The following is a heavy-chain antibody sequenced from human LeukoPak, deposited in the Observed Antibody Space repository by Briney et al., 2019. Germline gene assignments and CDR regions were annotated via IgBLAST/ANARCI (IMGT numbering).Heavy chain of an antibody. V-gene: IGHV3-30*03. D-gene: IGHD5-24*01. CDR3: ARDLPRRARARNNDY. CDR2: ISYDGSNK. CDR1: GFTFSSYG. Sequence: GRSLRLSCAASGFTFSSYGMHWVRQAPGKGLEWVAVISYDGSNKYYADSVKGRFTISRDNSKNTLYLQMNSLRAEDTAVYYCARDLPRRARARNNDYWGQGTLVTVSS. J-gene: IGHJ4*02.